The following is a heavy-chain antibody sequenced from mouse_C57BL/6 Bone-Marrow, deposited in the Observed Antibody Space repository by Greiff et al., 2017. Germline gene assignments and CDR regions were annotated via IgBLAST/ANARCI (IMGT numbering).Heavy chain of an antibody. Sequence: EVHLVESGGGLVKPGGSLKLSCAASGFTFSSYAMSWVRQTPEKRLEWVATICDGGSYTYYPDNVKGRFTISRDNAKNKLYLQMSHLKSEDTAMYYSARDDDYCLDNGGQGTTLPVSS. CDR2: ICDGGSYT. CDR3: ARDDDYCLDN. D-gene: IGHD2-4*01. CDR1: GFTFSSYA. J-gene: IGHJ2*01. V-gene: IGHV5-4*01.